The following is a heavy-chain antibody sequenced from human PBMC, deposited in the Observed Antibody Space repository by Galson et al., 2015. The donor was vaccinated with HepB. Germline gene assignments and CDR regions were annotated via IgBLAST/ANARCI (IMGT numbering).Heavy chain of an antibody. D-gene: IGHD3-10*01. CDR1: GFTFSSYS. V-gene: IGHV3-21*01. CDR2: ISSSSSYI. Sequence: SLRLSCAASGFTFSSYSMNWVRQAPGKGLEWVSSISSSSSYIYYADSVKGRFTISRDNAKNSLYLQMNSLRAEDTAVYYCARGPRIYGSGCYYNGGYNWFDPWGQGTLVTVSS. J-gene: IGHJ5*02. CDR3: ARGPRIYGSGCYYNGGYNWFDP.